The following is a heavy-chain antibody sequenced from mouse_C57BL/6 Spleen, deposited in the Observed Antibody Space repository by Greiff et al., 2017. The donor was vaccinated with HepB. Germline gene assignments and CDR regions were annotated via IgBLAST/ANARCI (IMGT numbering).Heavy chain of an antibody. V-gene: IGHV7-3*01. CDR2: IRNKANGYTT. CDR1: GFTFTDYY. CDR3: ARSTSYYAMDY. Sequence: DVMLVESGGGLVQPGGSLSLSCAASGFTFTDYYMSWVRQPPGKALEWLGFIRNKANGYTTEYSASVKGRFTISRDNSQSILYLQMNALRAEDSATYYCARSTSYYAMDYWGQGTSVTVSS. J-gene: IGHJ4*01. D-gene: IGHD5-1*01.